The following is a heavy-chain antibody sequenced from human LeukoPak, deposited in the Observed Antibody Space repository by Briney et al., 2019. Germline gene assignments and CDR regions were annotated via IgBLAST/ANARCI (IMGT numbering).Heavy chain of an antibody. CDR3: AVRAWELQHGYFQH. CDR1: GFTFSSYA. Sequence: GSLRLSCAASGFTFSSYAMSWVRQAPGKGLEWIGEINHSGSTNYNPSLKSRVTISVDTSKNQFSLKLSSVTAADTAVYYCAVRAWELQHGYFQHWGQGTLVTVSS. CDR2: INHSGST. J-gene: IGHJ1*01. D-gene: IGHD1-26*01. V-gene: IGHV4-34*08.